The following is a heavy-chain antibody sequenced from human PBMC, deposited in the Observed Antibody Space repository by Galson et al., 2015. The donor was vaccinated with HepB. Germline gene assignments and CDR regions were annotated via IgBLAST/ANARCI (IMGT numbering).Heavy chain of an antibody. J-gene: IGHJ4*02. Sequence: SLRLSCAASGFTFSSYAMSWVRQAPGKGLEWVSAISGSGGSTYYADSVKGRFTISRDNSKNTLYLQMNSLRAEDTAVYYCAKELKDGYYDILTGPYYFDYWGQGTLVTVSS. CDR2: ISGSGGST. V-gene: IGHV3-23*01. D-gene: IGHD3-9*01. CDR3: AKELKDGYYDILTGPYYFDY. CDR1: GFTFSSYA.